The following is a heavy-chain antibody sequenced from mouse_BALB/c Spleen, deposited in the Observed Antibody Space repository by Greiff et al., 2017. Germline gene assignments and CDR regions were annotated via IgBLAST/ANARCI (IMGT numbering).Heavy chain of an antibody. V-gene: IGHV14-3*02. CDR1: GFNIKDTY. D-gene: IGHD4-1*01. J-gene: IGHJ4*01. CDR2: IDPANGNT. Sequence: VQLKESGAELVKPGASVKLSCTASGFNIKDTYMHWVKQRPEQGLEWIGRIDPANGNTKYDPKFQGKATITADTSSNTAYLQLSSLTSEDTAVYYCASWENYAMDYWGQGTSVTVSS. CDR3: ASWENYAMDY.